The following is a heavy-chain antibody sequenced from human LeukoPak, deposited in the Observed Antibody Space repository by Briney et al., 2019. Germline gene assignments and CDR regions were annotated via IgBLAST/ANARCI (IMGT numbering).Heavy chain of an antibody. CDR3: ARLYGDYSRYYYYYYMDV. CDR1: GFTFSSYA. D-gene: IGHD4-17*01. J-gene: IGHJ6*03. V-gene: IGHV3-23*01. Sequence: PGGSLRLSCAASGFTFSSYAMSWVRQAPGKGLEWVSAISGSGGSTYYADSVKGRFTISRDNSKNTLYLQMNSLRAEDTAVYYCARLYGDYSRYYYYYYMDVWGKGTTVTISS. CDR2: ISGSGGST.